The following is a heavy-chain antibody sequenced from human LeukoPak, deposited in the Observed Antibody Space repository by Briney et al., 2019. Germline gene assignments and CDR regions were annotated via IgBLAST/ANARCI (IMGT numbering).Heavy chain of an antibody. V-gene: IGHV5-51*01. CDR2: IYVSDSDT. CDR1: GYSSANYW. J-gene: IGHJ4*02. Sequence: GESLKISCKASGYSSANYWIGWVRQMPGKGLEWMGIIYVSDSDTRYSPSFQGQVTISADKSISTAYLQWSSLKASDTAMYYCARHVDDSSGYYYRTMYYFDYWGQGTLVTVSS. CDR3: ARHVDDSSGYYYRTMYYFDY. D-gene: IGHD3-22*01.